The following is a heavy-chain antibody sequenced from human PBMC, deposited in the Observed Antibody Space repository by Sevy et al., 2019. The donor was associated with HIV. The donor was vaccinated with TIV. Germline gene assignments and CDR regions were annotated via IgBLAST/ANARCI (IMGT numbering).Heavy chain of an antibody. CDR1: GFTFNKYL. D-gene: IGHD3-3*01. Sequence: GGSLRLSCAASGFTFNKYLMHWVRQVPGKGLVWVSQIKHDGSSTTYADSVKGRFTISGDNAKNTVSLALNSLRVEDTVVYFCAREGVDFWSGPVDFYYGMDVWGQGATVIVSS. V-gene: IGHV3-74*01. J-gene: IGHJ6*02. CDR3: AREGVDFWSGPVDFYYGMDV. CDR2: IKHDGSST.